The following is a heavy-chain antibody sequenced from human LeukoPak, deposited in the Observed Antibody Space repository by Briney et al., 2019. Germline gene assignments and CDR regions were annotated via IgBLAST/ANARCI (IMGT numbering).Heavy chain of an antibody. CDR3: VRGLYYYDSSGWGYFDY. V-gene: IGHV3-20*04. CDR2: MNWSGDSI. Sequence: GGSLRLSCAASGFMFDDYGMSWVRQSPGKGLEWVCGMNWSGDSILYAASVRGRFTISRDNANSSLFLQMNSLRAEDTAFYYCVRGLYYYDSSGWGYFDYWGQGALVTVSS. J-gene: IGHJ4*02. D-gene: IGHD3-22*01. CDR1: GFMFDDYG.